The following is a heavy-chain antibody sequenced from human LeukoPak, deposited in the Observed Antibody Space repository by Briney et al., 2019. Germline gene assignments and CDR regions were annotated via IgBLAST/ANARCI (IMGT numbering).Heavy chain of an antibody. CDR3: ARGPRILAAGSYYFDY. V-gene: IGHV3-11*01. Sequence: GGSLRLSCAASGFSFKDYYFSWIRQAPGEGLEWVSFINVNGGAMYYADFVKGRFTISRDNAKSSLCLEMNSLRVEDTAVYYCARGPRILAAGSYYFDYWGQGSLVTVSS. CDR1: GFSFKDYY. CDR2: INVNGGAM. D-gene: IGHD6-13*01. J-gene: IGHJ4*02.